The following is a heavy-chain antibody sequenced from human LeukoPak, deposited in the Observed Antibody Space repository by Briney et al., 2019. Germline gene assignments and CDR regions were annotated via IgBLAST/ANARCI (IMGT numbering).Heavy chain of an antibody. CDR1: GFTFSSYS. J-gene: IGHJ4*02. V-gene: IGHV3-21*01. CDR2: ISSSGSYI. D-gene: IGHD3-3*01. CDR3: ARDNAPPGQYYDFWSGYSQMGYYFDY. Sequence: NTGGSLRLSCAASGFTFSSYSMNWVRQAPGKGLEWVSSISSSGSYIYYADSVKGRFTISRDNAKNSLYLQMNSLRAEDTAVYYCARDNAPPGQYYDFWSGYSQMGYYFDYWGQGTLVTVSS.